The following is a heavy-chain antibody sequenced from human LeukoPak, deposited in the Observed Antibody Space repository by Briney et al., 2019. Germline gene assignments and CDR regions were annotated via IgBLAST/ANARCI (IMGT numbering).Heavy chain of an antibody. Sequence: GGSLRLSCAASGFTFSSYRMSWVRQAPGKGLEWVANIKQDGSEKYYVDSVKGRFTISRDNAKNSLYLQMNSLRAEDTAVYHCARVGASGSYSTPFDYWGQGTLVTVSS. CDR1: GFTFSSYR. CDR3: ARVGASGSYSTPFDY. CDR2: IKQDGSEK. J-gene: IGHJ4*02. V-gene: IGHV3-7*01. D-gene: IGHD1-26*01.